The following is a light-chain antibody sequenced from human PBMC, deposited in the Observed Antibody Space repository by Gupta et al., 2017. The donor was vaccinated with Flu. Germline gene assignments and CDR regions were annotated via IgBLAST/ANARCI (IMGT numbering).Light chain of an antibody. CDR2: DAS. J-gene: IGKJ2*01. Sequence: ERATLSCRASQSVYSTYLAWYQQKPGQAPRLLIYDASSRATGIPDRFSGSGSGTDFTLTISRLEPEDFAVYFCQQYGNSPDTFGQGTKVEIK. V-gene: IGKV3-20*01. CDR3: QQYGNSPDT. CDR1: QSVYSTY.